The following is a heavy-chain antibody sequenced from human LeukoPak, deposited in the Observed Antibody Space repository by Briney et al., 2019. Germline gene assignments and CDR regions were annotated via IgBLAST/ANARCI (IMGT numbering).Heavy chain of an antibody. CDR1: GYTFTSYG. J-gene: IGHJ4*02. CDR3: ARDLRWGTYYDFWSGYFDY. CDR2: ISAYNGNT. Sequence: ASVKVSCKASGYTFTSYGISWVRQAPAQGLEWMGWISAYNGNTNYAQKLQGRVTMTTDTSTSTAYMELRSLRSDDTAVYYCARDLRWGTYYDFWSGYFDYWGQGTLVTVSS. D-gene: IGHD3-3*01. V-gene: IGHV1-18*01.